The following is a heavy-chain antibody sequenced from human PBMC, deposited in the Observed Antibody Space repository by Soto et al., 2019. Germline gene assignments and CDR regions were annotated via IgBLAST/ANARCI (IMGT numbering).Heavy chain of an antibody. D-gene: IGHD3-9*01. Sequence: GGSLRLSCAASGFTFSGYWMSWVRQAPGKGLEWVADIKKDGTEKYYVDSVKGRFTISRDNAKKSVYLQMNGLTVEDTAVYRCARGPSYSDYSNDWFFDSWGQGALVTVSS. J-gene: IGHJ4*02. CDR3: ARGPSYSDYSNDWFFDS. CDR1: GFTFSGYW. CDR2: IKKDGTEK. V-gene: IGHV3-7*03.